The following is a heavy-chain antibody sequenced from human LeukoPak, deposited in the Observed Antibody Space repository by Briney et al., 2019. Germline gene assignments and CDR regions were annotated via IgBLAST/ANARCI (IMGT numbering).Heavy chain of an antibody. Sequence: ASVKVSCKASGYTFTSYGISWVRQALGQGLEWMGWISAYNGNTNYAQKLRGRVTMTTDTSTSTAYMELRSLRSDDTAVYYCASPIDSPREWELLRADYYYYGMDVWGQGTTVTVSS. CDR3: ASPIDSPREWELLRADYYYYGMDV. J-gene: IGHJ6*02. V-gene: IGHV1-18*01. CDR2: ISAYNGNT. CDR1: GYTFTSYG. D-gene: IGHD1-26*01.